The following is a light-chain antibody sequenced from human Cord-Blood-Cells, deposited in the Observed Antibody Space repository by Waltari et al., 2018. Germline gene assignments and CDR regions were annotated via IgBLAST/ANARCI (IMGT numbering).Light chain of an antibody. CDR3: CSYAGSSTLV. Sequence: QSALTQPASVSGSPGQSVTISCTGSSSDVGSYNLVSWYQQHPGKAPKLMIYEVSKRPAGVSKRYPGSKSCNTASLTISGLQAEYEADYYCCSYAGSSTLVFGGGTKLTVL. CDR2: EVS. V-gene: IGLV2-23*02. J-gene: IGLJ2*01. CDR1: SSDVGSYNL.